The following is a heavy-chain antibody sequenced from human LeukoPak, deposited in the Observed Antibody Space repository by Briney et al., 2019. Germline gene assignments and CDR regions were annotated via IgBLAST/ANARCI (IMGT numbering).Heavy chain of an antibody. Sequence: PSETLSLTCTVSGGSISTSYWSWIRQPPGKGLEWIGYVYYSGITNYNPSLKSRLTISLDTSKSQFSLKLSSVTAADTALYYCARGIGDAFDIWGQGTMVTVSS. CDR2: VYYSGIT. J-gene: IGHJ3*02. CDR1: GGSISTSY. D-gene: IGHD2-15*01. CDR3: ARGIGDAFDI. V-gene: IGHV4-59*08.